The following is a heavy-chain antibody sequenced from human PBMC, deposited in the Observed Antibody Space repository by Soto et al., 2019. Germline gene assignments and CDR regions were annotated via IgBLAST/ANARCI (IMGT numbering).Heavy chain of an antibody. CDR1: GFTFSSYS. CDR2: ISSSSSTI. D-gene: IGHD4-17*01. CDR3: ASTTVTTFDY. V-gene: IGHV3-48*02. Sequence: PGGSLRLSCAASGFTFSSYSMNWLRQAPGKGLEWVSYISSSSSTIYYADSVKGRFTISRDNAKNSLYLQMNSLRDEDTAVYYCASTTVTTFDYWGQGXLVTVYS. J-gene: IGHJ4*02.